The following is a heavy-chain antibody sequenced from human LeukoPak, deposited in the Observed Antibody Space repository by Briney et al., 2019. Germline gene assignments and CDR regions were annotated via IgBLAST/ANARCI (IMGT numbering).Heavy chain of an antibody. J-gene: IGHJ5*01. Sequence: GGSLRLSCAASGLTFSKYSMTWVRQAPGKGLEWVSSIDTSSTTMYYTDSVKGRFTISRDNAKNSLYLQMNSLKVEDTARYYCARDNWVDCWGQGTLVTVSS. CDR3: ARDNWVDC. CDR1: GLTFSKYS. V-gene: IGHV3-48*04. CDR2: IDTSSTTM.